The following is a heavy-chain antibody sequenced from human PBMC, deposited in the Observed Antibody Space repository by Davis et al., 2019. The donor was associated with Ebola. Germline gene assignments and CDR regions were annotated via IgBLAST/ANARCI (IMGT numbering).Heavy chain of an antibody. V-gene: IGHV3-33*08. CDR1: GFTFSTYG. J-gene: IGHJ6*04. Sequence: GGSLRLSCAASGFTFSTYGMHWVRQAPGKGLEWVAVIWYDGSNKYYADSVKGRFTISRDNAKNSLYLQMNSLRAEDTAVYYCARGGATAVYYYGMDVWGKGTTVTVSS. CDR2: IWYDGSNK. CDR3: ARGGATAVYYYGMDV. D-gene: IGHD1-26*01.